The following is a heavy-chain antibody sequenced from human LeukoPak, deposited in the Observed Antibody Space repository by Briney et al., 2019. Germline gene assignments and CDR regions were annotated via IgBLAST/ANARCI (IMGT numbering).Heavy chain of an antibody. CDR3: ASQPYYDILTGYSHFDY. V-gene: IGHV4-39*01. CDR1: GGSISSSSYY. J-gene: IGHJ4*02. D-gene: IGHD3-9*01. CDR2: IYYSGRT. Sequence: SVTLSLTCIVTGGSISSSSYYWGWSRQPPGKGLEWIGSIYYSGRTYYNPSLKSRVTISVDTSTNQFSLKLSSVTAADTAVYYCASQPYYDILTGYSHFDYWGQGTLVTVSS.